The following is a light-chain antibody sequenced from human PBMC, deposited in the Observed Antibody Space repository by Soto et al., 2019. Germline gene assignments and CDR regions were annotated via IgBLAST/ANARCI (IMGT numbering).Light chain of an antibody. J-gene: IGKJ3*01. Sequence: DIVMTQSPDSLAVSLGERDTINCKSSQSVLYSSNNKNYLAWYQQKPGQPPKLLIYWASTRESGVPGRFSGSGSVTGFTLTISSLQAEDVAVYYCQQYYSTPFTFGPGTKVDIK. V-gene: IGKV4-1*01. CDR2: WAS. CDR1: QSVLYSSNNKNY. CDR3: QQYYSTPFT.